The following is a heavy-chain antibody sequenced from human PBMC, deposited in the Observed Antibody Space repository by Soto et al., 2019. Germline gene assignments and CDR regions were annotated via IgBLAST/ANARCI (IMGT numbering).Heavy chain of an antibody. D-gene: IGHD4-17*01. J-gene: IGHJ5*02. Sequence: EVQLVESGGGLVKPGGSLRLSCAASGFTFSSYSMNWVRQAPGKGLEWVSSISSSSSYIYYADSVKGRFTISRDNAKNSLYLQMNSLRAEDTAVYYCAREPYGDYENWFDPWGQGTLVTVSS. CDR2: ISSSSSYI. CDR3: AREPYGDYENWFDP. CDR1: GFTFSSYS. V-gene: IGHV3-21*01.